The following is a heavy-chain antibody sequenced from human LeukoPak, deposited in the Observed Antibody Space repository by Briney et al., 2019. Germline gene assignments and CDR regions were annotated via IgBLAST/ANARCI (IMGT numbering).Heavy chain of an antibody. J-gene: IGHJ6*04. D-gene: IGHD3-10*02. V-gene: IGHV3-48*03. CDR2: ISSSGSTI. CDR1: GFTFSSFA. Sequence: GGSLRLSCAASGFTFSSFAMNWVRQAPGKGLEWVSYISSSGSTIYYADSVKGRFTISRDNAKNSLYLQMNSLRAEDTAVYYCAELGITMIGGVWGKGTTVTISS. CDR3: AELGITMIGGV.